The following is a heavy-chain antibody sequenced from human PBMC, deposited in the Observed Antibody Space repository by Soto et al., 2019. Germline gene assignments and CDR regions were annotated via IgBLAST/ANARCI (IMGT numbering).Heavy chain of an antibody. J-gene: IGHJ4*02. D-gene: IGHD2-15*01. V-gene: IGHV3-23*01. CDR2: LSGSGSLS. CDR1: GFTFNTFA. Sequence: GGSLRLSCVVSGFTFNTFAMTWVRQAPGKGLEWVSALSGSGSLSYYADSVKGRFTISRDNSKNTLYLQMNNLRVDETAVYFCARDRGGALDSWGQGTLVTVSS. CDR3: ARDRGGALDS.